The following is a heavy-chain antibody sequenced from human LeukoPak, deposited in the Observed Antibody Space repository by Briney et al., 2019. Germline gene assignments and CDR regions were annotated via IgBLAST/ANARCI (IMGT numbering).Heavy chain of an antibody. Sequence: GGSLRLSCAASGFTFSSYSMNWVRQAPGKGLEWVSLISSSSSYIYYADSVKRRFTISRDNTKNLLYLEMNSLRAEDTAMYYCVRDVGAVRGEVYFDYWGQGTLVTVSS. CDR2: ISSSSSYI. CDR3: VRDVGAVRGEVYFDY. D-gene: IGHD3-16*01. CDR1: GFTFSSYS. V-gene: IGHV3-21*06. J-gene: IGHJ4*02.